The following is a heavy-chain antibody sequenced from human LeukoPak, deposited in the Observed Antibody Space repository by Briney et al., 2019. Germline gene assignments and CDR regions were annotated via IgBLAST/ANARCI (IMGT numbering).Heavy chain of an antibody. D-gene: IGHD3-3*01. J-gene: IGHJ6*03. V-gene: IGHV4-34*01. CDR2: INHSGGT. CDR3: ARGRFTIFGVVSMDPGYMDV. Sequence: SETLSLTCAVYGGSFSGYYWSWIRQPPGKGLERIGEINHSGGTNYNPSLKSRVTISVDKSKNQFSLKVSSVTAADTAVYYCARGRFTIFGVVSMDPGYMDVWGKGTTVTVSS. CDR1: GGSFSGYY.